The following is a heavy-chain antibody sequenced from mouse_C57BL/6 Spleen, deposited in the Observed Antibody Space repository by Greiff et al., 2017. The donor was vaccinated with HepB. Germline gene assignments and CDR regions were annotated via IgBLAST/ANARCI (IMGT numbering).Heavy chain of an antibody. Sequence: VQLQQSGPELVKPGASVKISCKASGYTFTDYYMNWVKQSHGKSLEWIGDINPNNGGTSYNQKFKGKATLTVDKSSSTAYMELRSLTSEDSAVYYCAKSGGYDYDRGDYWGQGTTLTVSS. CDR1: GYTFTDYY. D-gene: IGHD2-4*01. CDR2: INPNNGGT. V-gene: IGHV1-26*01. J-gene: IGHJ2*01. CDR3: AKSGGYDYDRGDY.